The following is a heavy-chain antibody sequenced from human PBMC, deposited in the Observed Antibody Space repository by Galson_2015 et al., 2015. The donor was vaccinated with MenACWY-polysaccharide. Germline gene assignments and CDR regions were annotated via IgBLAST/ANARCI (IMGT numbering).Heavy chain of an antibody. J-gene: IGHJ4*02. V-gene: IGHV3-9*01. CDR2: ISWNSGSI. D-gene: IGHD6-13*01. CDR1: GFTFDDYA. CDR3: AKSAAAGRGPGGY. Sequence: SLRLSCAASGFTFDDYAMHWVRQAPGKGLEWVSGISWNSGSIGYADSVKGRFTISRDNAKNSLYLQMNSLRAEDTALYYCAKSAAAGRGPGGYWGQGTLVTVSS.